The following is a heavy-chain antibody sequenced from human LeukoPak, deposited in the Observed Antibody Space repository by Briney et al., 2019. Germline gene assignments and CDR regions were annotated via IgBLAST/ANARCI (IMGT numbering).Heavy chain of an antibody. CDR3: AKGGQYTSSWYGY. CDR1: GFTFSGYA. V-gene: IGHV3-23*01. D-gene: IGHD6-13*01. CDR2: ISASGGST. Sequence: GGSLRLSCAASGFTFSGYAMSWARQPPGKGLEWVSVISASGGSTYYADSVKGRFTISRDNSKNTLYLQMNSLGAEDTAVYYCAKGGQYTSSWYGYWGQGTLVTVSS. J-gene: IGHJ4*02.